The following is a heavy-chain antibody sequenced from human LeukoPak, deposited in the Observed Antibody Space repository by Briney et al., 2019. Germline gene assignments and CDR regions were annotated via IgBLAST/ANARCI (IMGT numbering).Heavy chain of an antibody. V-gene: IGHV3-23*01. CDR1: GFIFSDYA. Sequence: GGSLRLSCAASGFIFSDYAISWVRQAPGKGLEWVSAISGSGIRTFYADSVKGRFSISRDNSKNTLYLQMNSLRAEDTAVYYCAKTAAILCGGDCYYDYWGQGTLVTVSS. D-gene: IGHD2-21*02. CDR2: ISGSGIRT. J-gene: IGHJ4*02. CDR3: AKTAAILCGGDCYYDY.